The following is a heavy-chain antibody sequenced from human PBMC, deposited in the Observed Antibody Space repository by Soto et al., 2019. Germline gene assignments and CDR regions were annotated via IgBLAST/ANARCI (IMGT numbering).Heavy chain of an antibody. Sequence: PGGSLRLSCAASGFTVSTTYMAWVRQSPGKGLEWVSVIYTGGTTKYADSVKGRFTISRDNSKNTLYLQMNSLRVEDTALYYCARENGDCSSSSRPLENWGPGTLVTVSS. CDR3: ARENGDCSSSSRPLEN. CDR2: IYTGGTT. J-gene: IGHJ4*02. V-gene: IGHV3-53*01. D-gene: IGHD2-2*01. CDR1: GFTVSTTY.